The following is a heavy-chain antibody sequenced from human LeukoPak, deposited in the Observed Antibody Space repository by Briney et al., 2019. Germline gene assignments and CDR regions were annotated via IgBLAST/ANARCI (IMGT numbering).Heavy chain of an antibody. Sequence: GGSLTLSCAASGFTFSSYSISWVRQAPGKGLEWVSSIYPSGGKTYYADSVKGRFTISRDNSKNTVYLQMSSLRVEDTAVYFCAKDERPDDSWSFDYGGQGPLVAVSS. D-gene: IGHD3-3*01. CDR3: AKDERPDDSWSFDY. CDR2: IYPSGGKT. J-gene: IGHJ4*02. CDR1: GFTFSSYS. V-gene: IGHV3-23*01.